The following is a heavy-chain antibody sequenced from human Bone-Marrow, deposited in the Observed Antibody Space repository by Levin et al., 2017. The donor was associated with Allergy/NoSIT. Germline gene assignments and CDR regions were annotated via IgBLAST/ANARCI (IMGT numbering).Heavy chain of an antibody. D-gene: IGHD2-15*01. Sequence: GGSLRLSCSASGFTFSSYAMSWVRQAPGKGLEWVSAISGSGGSTYYPDSVKGRFTISRNNSKNTLDLQMNSLRAEDTAVYYCAKDTYTCSGGSCYFFDYWGQGALVTVSS. J-gene: IGHJ4*02. CDR2: ISGSGGST. CDR3: AKDTYTCSGGSCYFFDY. V-gene: IGHV3-23*01. CDR1: GFTFSSYA.